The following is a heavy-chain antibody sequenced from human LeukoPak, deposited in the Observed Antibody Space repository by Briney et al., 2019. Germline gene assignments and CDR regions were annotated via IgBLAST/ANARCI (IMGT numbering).Heavy chain of an antibody. CDR2: MNPNSGST. CDR3: ARGPRSDFWSGYYHYYYYYYMDV. D-gene: IGHD3-3*01. Sequence: ASVKVSCKASGYTFTSYDINWVRQATGQGLEWMGWMNPNSGSTGYAQKFQGRVTMTRNTSISTAYMELSSLRSEDTAVYYCARGPRSDFWSGYYHYYYYYYMDVWGKGTTVTVSS. V-gene: IGHV1-8*01. J-gene: IGHJ6*03. CDR1: GYTFTSYD.